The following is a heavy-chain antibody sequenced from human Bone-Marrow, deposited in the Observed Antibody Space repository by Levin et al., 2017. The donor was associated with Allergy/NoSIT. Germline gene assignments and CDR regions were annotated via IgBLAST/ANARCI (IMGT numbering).Heavy chain of an antibody. Sequence: PGGSLRLSCAVFGFTFDNYWMRLVRQTPGKGLESVANIKNDGSETYYVDSVKGRFTISRDNAKNSLHLQMNSLRAEDTAVYYCATAVRRIPFDYWGQGTLVTVSS. V-gene: IGHV3-7*01. J-gene: IGHJ4*02. CDR1: GFTFDNYW. CDR3: ATAVRRIPFDY. D-gene: IGHD2-21*01. CDR2: IKNDGSET.